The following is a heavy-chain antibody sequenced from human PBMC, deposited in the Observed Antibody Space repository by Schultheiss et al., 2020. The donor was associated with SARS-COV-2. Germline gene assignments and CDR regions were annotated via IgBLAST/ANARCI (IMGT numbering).Heavy chain of an antibody. V-gene: IGHV3-74*01. CDR3: AGRGGWIS. D-gene: IGHD6-19*01. Sequence: GGSLRLSCAASGFTFSSYWMHWVRQAPGKGLVWVSRIKSDGSSSTYTDSVKGRFTISRDNSKNTLYLQMNSLRAEDTAVYYCAGRGGWISWGQGTLVTVSS. J-gene: IGHJ4*02. CDR2: IKSDGSSS. CDR1: GFTFSSYW.